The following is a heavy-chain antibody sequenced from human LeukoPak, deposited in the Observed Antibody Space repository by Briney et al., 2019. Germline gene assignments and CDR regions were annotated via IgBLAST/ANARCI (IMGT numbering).Heavy chain of an antibody. Sequence: ASVKVSCKASGFTFTSSAIQWVRQARGQRLDLIGWIVVGSGNTNYAQKFQERVTITRDMSTSTAYMELSSLRSEDTAVYYCAADSSGYYYAFDIWGQGTMVTVSS. D-gene: IGHD3-22*01. V-gene: IGHV1-58*02. J-gene: IGHJ3*02. CDR2: IVVGSGNT. CDR3: AADSSGYYYAFDI. CDR1: GFTFTSSA.